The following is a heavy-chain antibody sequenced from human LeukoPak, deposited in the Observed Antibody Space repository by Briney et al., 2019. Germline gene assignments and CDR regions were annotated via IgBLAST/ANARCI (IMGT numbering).Heavy chain of an antibody. J-gene: IGHJ3*02. V-gene: IGHV1-18*01. CDR1: GYTFTSYG. D-gene: IGHD4-11*01. CDR3: AKDHVASNYIPNDAFDI. Sequence: ASVKVSCKVSGYTFTSYGISWVRQAPGQGLEWMGWISAYNGNTNYAQKLQGRVTMTTDTSTSTAYMELRSLRSDDTAVYYCAKDHVASNYIPNDAFDIWGQGTMVTVSS. CDR2: ISAYNGNT.